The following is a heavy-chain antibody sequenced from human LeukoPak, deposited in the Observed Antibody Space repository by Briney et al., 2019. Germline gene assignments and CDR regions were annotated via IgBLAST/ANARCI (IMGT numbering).Heavy chain of an antibody. CDR2: IYWDDDN. V-gene: IGHV2-5*02. CDR3: AHSISSSWYVSEGFDY. J-gene: IGHJ4*02. CDR1: GFSLSTGGVG. Sequence: SGPTLLNPTQTLTLTCTFSGFSLSTGGVGVGWIRQPPAKALEWLALIYWDDDNRYSPSLKRRLTITNHTSKNQVLLTMPNMHPVDTATYYCAHSISSSWYVSEGFDYWGQGTLVTVSS. D-gene: IGHD6-13*01.